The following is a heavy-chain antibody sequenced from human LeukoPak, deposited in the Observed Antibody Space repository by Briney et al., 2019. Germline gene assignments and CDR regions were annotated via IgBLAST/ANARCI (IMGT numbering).Heavy chain of an antibody. CDR2: IRYDGSNK. D-gene: IGHD6-13*01. CDR3: ARDPDGAAAGRDIYYYGMDV. CDR1: GFTFSSYG. V-gene: IGHV3-30*02. Sequence: GGSLRLSCAASGFTFSSYGMHWVRQAPGKGLEWVAFIRYDGSNKYYADSVKGRFTISRDTSENTLYLQMNALRAEDTAVYYCARDPDGAAAGRDIYYYGMDVWGQGTTVTVSS. J-gene: IGHJ6*02.